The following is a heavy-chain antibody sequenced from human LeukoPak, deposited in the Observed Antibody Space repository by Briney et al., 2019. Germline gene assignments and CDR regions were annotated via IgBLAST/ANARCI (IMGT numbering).Heavy chain of an antibody. CDR1: GGSISSGSYY. CDR2: IYTSGST. Sequence: SETLSLTCTVSGGSISSGSYYWSWIRQPAGKGLEWIGRIYTSGSTNYNPSLKSRVTISVDTSKNQFSLKLSSVTAADTAVYYRAREGSSSSSPYYYYYYMDVWGKGTTVTVSS. D-gene: IGHD6-6*01. CDR3: AREGSSSSSPYYYYYYMDV. V-gene: IGHV4-61*02. J-gene: IGHJ6*03.